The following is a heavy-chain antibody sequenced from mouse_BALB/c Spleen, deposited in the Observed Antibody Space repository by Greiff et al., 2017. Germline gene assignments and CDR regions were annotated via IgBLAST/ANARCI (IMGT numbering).Heavy chain of an antibody. D-gene: IGHD2-1*01. Sequence: VQLQQPGAELVKPGTSVKLSCKASGYNFPSYWINWVKLRPGQGLEWIGDIYPGSGSTNYNEKFKSKATLTVDTSSSTAYMQLSSLASEDSALYYCASTFYYGNYAYYFDYWGQGTTLTVSS. V-gene: IGHV1-55*01. CDR3: ASTFYYGNYAYYFDY. CDR2: IYPGSGST. J-gene: IGHJ2*01. CDR1: GYNFPSYW.